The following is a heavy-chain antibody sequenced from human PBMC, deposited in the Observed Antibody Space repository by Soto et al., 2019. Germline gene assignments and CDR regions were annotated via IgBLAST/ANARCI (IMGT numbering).Heavy chain of an antibody. Sequence: GGSLRLSCAASGFSFNSYAMVWVRQAPGKGLEWVSVISARGGSSYFADSVKGRFTISRDNSKNTLYLQMNSLRAEDTAVYYCAKAKELGYYYYGMDVWGQGTTVTVSS. V-gene: IGHV3-23*01. CDR2: ISARGGSS. CDR3: AKAKELGYYYYGMDV. D-gene: IGHD1-26*01. J-gene: IGHJ6*02. CDR1: GFSFNSYA.